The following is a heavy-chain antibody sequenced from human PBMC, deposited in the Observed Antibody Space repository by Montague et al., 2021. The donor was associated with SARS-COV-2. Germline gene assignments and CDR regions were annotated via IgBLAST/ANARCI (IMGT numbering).Heavy chain of an antibody. J-gene: IGHJ6*02. CDR2: IYSSGST. CDR1: GXPISSYY. Sequence: SETLSLTCTVSGXPISSYYWSWIRQPAGKGLEWIGHIYSSGSTNYNPSLKSRVTMSVDTSKNQFSLKLSSVTAADTAVYYCAREAWFGDKTSASEYYGMDVWGQGTTVTVSS. D-gene: IGHD3-10*01. CDR3: AREAWFGDKTSASEYYGMDV. V-gene: IGHV4-4*07.